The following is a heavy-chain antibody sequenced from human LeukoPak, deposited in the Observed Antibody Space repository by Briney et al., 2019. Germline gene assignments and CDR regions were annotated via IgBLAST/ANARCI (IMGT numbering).Heavy chain of an antibody. J-gene: IGHJ4*02. D-gene: IGHD2/OR15-2a*01. CDR2: TYYRSKWNN. CDR1: AHRVSSNSAVS. V-gene: IGHV6-1*01. CDR3: VRGRNSGFDY. Sequence: SSQSLSLTCAIAAHRVSSNSAVSCNWLRQSPSRGLEWLGRTYYRSKWNNDYAVSVKSRITINPHTSKNQFCLHLNSLPSVTTAVYYCVRGRNSGFDYWGQGTLVTVSS.